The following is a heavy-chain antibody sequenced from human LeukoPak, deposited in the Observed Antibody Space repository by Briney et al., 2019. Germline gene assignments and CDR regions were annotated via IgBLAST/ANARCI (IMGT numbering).Heavy chain of an antibody. D-gene: IGHD5-18*01. V-gene: IGHV1-3*01. CDR3: ARDTGIQLWPYYYYMDV. Sequence: ASVKVSCKASGYTFTSYAMHWVRQAPGQRLEWMGWINAGNGNTKYSQKFQGRVTITRDTSTSTAYMELRSLRSDDTAVYYCARDTGIQLWPYYYYMDVWGKGTTVTVSS. CDR2: INAGNGNT. J-gene: IGHJ6*03. CDR1: GYTFTSYA.